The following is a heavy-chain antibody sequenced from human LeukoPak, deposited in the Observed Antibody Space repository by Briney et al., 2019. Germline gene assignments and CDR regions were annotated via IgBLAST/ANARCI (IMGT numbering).Heavy chain of an antibody. CDR1: GFTFNTYS. J-gene: IGHJ4*02. V-gene: IGHV3-21*01. Sequence: GGSLRLSCAASGFTFNTYSMDWVRQAPGKGLEWVSSISSSSSYIYYADSVKGRFTISRDNAKNSLYLQMNSLRAEDTAVYYCARGPPFDYWGQGTLVTVSS. CDR2: ISSSSSYI. CDR3: ARGPPFDY.